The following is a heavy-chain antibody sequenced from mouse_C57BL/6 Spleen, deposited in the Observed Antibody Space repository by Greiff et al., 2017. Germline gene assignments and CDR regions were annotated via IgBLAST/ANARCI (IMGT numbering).Heavy chain of an antibody. D-gene: IGHD1-1*01. CDR1: GYTFTSYW. CDR2: IYPGSGST. V-gene: IGHV1-55*01. CDR3: ARENYYGSSYGYFDV. Sequence: QVQLKQPGAELVKPGASVKMSCKASGYTFTSYWITWVKQRPGQGLEWIGDIYPGSGSTNYNEKFKSKATLTVDTSSSTAYMQLSSLTSEDSAVYYCARENYYGSSYGYFDVWGTGTTVTVSS. J-gene: IGHJ1*03.